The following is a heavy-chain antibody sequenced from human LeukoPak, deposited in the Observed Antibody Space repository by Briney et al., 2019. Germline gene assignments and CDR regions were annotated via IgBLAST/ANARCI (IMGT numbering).Heavy chain of an antibody. Sequence: PGGSLRLSCVASGFTVSSNYMSWVRQAPGKGPECVSVIYPGGTTYYADSVKGRFIISRDDSKNTLYLQMHSLRAEDTAVYYCARESSGYYFDYWGQGTLVTVSS. CDR2: IYPGGTT. CDR1: GFTVSSNY. J-gene: IGHJ4*02. CDR3: ARESSGYYFDY. D-gene: IGHD6-25*01. V-gene: IGHV3-53*01.